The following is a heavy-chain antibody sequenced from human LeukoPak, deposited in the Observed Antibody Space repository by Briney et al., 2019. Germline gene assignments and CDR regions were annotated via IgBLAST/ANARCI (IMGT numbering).Heavy chain of an antibody. CDR2: ISSSGSTI. J-gene: IGHJ4*02. Sequence: PGGCLRLSCAASGFTFSSYEMNWVRQAPGKGLEWVSYISSSGSTIYYADSVKGRFTISRDNSKNTLYLQMNSLRAEDTAIYYCARELFDFDYWGQGTLVTVSS. CDR1: GFTFSSYE. CDR3: ARELFDFDY. D-gene: IGHD3-10*01. V-gene: IGHV3-48*03.